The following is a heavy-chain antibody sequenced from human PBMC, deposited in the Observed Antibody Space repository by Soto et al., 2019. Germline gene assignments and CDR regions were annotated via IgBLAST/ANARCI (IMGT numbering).Heavy chain of an antibody. CDR2: ISSTTNYI. V-gene: IGHV3-21*06. CDR3: ARESEDLTSNFDY. J-gene: IGHJ4*02. CDR1: VFTFTSYS. Sequence: RWSLRLSCAASVFTFTSYSMNWFRQAPGKGLEWVSSISSTTNYIYYGDSMKGRFTISRDNAKNSLYLEMNSLRAEDTAVYYCARESEDLTSNFDYWGQGTLVTVSS.